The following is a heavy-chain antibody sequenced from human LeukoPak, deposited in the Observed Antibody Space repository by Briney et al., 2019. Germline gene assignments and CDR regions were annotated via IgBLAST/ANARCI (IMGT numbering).Heavy chain of an antibody. V-gene: IGHV1-18*01. CDR2: ISAYNGNT. CDR1: GYTFTSYG. J-gene: IGHJ4*02. CDR3: ARWAASRGYFDY. Sequence: ASLKVSCKASGYTFTSYGISWVRQAPGQGLEWMGWISAYNGNTNYAQKLQGRVTMTTDTSTSTAYMELRSLTSDDTAVYYCARWAASRGYFDYWGQGTLVTVSS. D-gene: IGHD5-24*01.